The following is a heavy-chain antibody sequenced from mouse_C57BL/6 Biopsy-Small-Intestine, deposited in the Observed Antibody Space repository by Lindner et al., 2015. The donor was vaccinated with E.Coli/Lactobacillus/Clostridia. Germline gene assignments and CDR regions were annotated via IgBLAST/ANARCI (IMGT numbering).Heavy chain of an antibody. CDR3: ARDYYGTSYYFDY. CDR1: GYSFTNYW. V-gene: IGHV1-7*01. CDR2: INPSSDFT. D-gene: IGHD1-1*01. Sequence: VQLQESGAELAKPGASVKLSCKASGYSFTNYWMHWVKQRPGQGLEWIGYINPSSDFTKYNQKFKDKATLTADKSSTTAYMHLSSLTYEDSAVYYCARDYYGTSYYFDYWGQGTTLTVSS. J-gene: IGHJ2*01.